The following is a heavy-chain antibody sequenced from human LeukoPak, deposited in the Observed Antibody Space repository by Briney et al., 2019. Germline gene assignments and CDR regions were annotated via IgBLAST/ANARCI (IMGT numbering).Heavy chain of an antibody. CDR1: GFTFSSYA. D-gene: IGHD6-6*01. J-gene: IGHJ4*02. Sequence: PGGSLRLSCAASGFTFSSYAMSWVRQAPGKGLEWVSAISGSGGSTYYADSVKGRLTISRDNSRNTLYVQMNSLRADDTAVYYCAKWTFGTSSFDSWGQGTLVTVPS. CDR2: ISGSGGST. V-gene: IGHV3-23*01. CDR3: AKWTFGTSSFDS.